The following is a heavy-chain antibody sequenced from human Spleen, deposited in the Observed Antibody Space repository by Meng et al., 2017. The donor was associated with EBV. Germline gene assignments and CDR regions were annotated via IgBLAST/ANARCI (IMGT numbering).Heavy chain of an antibody. CDR3: ARDYGDYLFDY. J-gene: IGHJ4*02. Sequence: QVQLVQSGAEVKKPGSSVKVSCKTSGYTFTTYSMNWVRQAPGQGLEWMGIFNPTSGGTSYAEKFQGRVTMTSDTSTSTVYMELSSLRSEDTAVYFCARDYGDYLFDYWGQGTLVTVSS. CDR2: FNPTSGGT. D-gene: IGHD4-17*01. CDR1: GYTFTTYS. V-gene: IGHV1-46*01.